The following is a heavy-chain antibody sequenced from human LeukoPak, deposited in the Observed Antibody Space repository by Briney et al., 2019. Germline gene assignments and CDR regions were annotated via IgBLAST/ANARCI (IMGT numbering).Heavy chain of an antibody. CDR1: GYTFTSYG. Sequence: ASVKVSCKASGYTFTSYGISWVRQAPGQGLEWMGWISAYNGNTNYAQKLQGRVTMTTDTSTSTAYMELRSLRSDDTAVYYCARDVGYYDSSGYFFDYWGQGTLVTVSS. J-gene: IGHJ4*02. V-gene: IGHV1-18*01. D-gene: IGHD3-22*01. CDR3: ARDVGYYDSSGYFFDY. CDR2: ISAYNGNT.